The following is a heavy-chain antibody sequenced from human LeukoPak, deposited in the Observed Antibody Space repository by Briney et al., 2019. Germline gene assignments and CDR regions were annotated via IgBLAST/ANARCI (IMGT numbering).Heavy chain of an antibody. CDR1: GGSISSGSYY. Sequence: SETLSLTCTVSGGSISSGSYYWSWLRQPAGKGLEWLGRIYTSGSTNYNPSLKSRVTISVDTSKNQFSLKLSSVTAADTAVYYCARDLSSSWYSWFDPWGQGTLVTVSS. J-gene: IGHJ5*02. CDR3: ARDLSSSWYSWFDP. CDR2: IYTSGST. D-gene: IGHD6-13*01. V-gene: IGHV4-61*02.